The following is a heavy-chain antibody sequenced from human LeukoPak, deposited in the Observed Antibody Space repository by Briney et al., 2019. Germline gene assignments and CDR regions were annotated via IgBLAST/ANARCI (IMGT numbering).Heavy chain of an antibody. D-gene: IGHD3-10*01. CDR3: ARTRVPYYYGSGSYYNGPYYYYTDV. CDR1: GYTFTGYY. V-gene: IGHV1-2*02. CDR2: INPNSGGT. J-gene: IGHJ6*03. Sequence: ASVKVSCKASGYTFTGYYMHWVRQAPGQGLEWMGWINPNSGGTNYAQKFQGRVTMTRDTSISTAYMELSRLRSDDTAVYYCARTRVPYYYGSGSYYNGPYYYYTDVWGKGTTVTVSS.